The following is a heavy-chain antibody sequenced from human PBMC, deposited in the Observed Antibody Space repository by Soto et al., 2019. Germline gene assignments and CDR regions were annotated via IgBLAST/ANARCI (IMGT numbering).Heavy chain of an antibody. V-gene: IGHV4-39*01. J-gene: IGHJ4*02. CDR1: GDSINGRPFY. CDR3: ARSSRGHGVITPYDF. D-gene: IGHD3-3*01. Sequence: NPSETMYLTCIISGDSINGRPFYWGWIRQPPGKGLEWIASVYYTGKTYKSPSLSSRVAISVDTSRNQISLRLTSVTAADTAVYYCARSSRGHGVITPYDFWGQGAPVTVSS. CDR2: VYYTGKT.